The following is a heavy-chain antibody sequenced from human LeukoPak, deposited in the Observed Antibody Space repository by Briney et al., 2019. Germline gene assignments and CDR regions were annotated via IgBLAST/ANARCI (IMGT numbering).Heavy chain of an antibody. CDR2: ISGSGGST. J-gene: IGHJ4*02. D-gene: IGHD2-15*01. V-gene: IGHV3-23*01. Sequence: PGGSLRLSCAASGFTVSSSYMSWVRQARGKGLEWVSAISGSGGSTYYADSVKGRFTISRDNSKNTLYLQMNSLRAEDTAVYYCAKDALYCSGGSCYARGFDYWGQGTLVTVSS. CDR1: GFTVSSSY. CDR3: AKDALYCSGGSCYARGFDY.